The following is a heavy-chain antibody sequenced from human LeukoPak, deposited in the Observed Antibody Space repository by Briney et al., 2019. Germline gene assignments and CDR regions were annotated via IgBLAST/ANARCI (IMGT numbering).Heavy chain of an antibody. D-gene: IGHD3-10*01. CDR1: GFTSSSYW. J-gene: IGHJ4*02. Sequence: GGSLRLSCAASGFTSSSYWMTWVRQAPGKGLEWVANIKDDGSEKYYVDSVKGRFTISRDNAKNSLYLQMNSLRAEDTAVYYCAKKGYAGSGTYSYYFDYWGQGTLVTVSS. CDR3: AKKGYAGSGTYSYYFDY. CDR2: IKDDGSEK. V-gene: IGHV3-7*03.